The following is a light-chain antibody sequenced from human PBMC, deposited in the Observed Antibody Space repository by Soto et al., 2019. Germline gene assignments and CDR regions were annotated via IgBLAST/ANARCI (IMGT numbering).Light chain of an antibody. CDR1: QSVSSN. Sequence: EIVMTQSPATLSVSPGERATVSCRASQSVSSNLAWYQQKPGQAPRLLIYGASNRATGIPARFSGSGSGTEFTLTIGSLQSEDFAVCYCQQYNNWPRTFGQGTKLEIK. CDR2: GAS. V-gene: IGKV3-15*01. CDR3: QQYNNWPRT. J-gene: IGKJ2*01.